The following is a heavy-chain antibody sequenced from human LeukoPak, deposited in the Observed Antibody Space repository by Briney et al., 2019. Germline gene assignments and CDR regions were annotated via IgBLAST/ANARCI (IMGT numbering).Heavy chain of an antibody. CDR2: INPSGGST. D-gene: IGHD3-10*01. CDR1: GYTFTSYY. J-gene: IGHJ6*03. V-gene: IGHV1-46*03. CDR3: AKGGITMVRGTSLGYYMDV. Sequence: ASVKVSCKASGYTFTSYYMHWVRQAPGQGLEWMGIINPSGGSTSYAQKFQGRVTMTRDMSTSTVYMELSSLRSEDTAVYYCAKGGITMVRGTSLGYYMDVWGKGTTVAISS.